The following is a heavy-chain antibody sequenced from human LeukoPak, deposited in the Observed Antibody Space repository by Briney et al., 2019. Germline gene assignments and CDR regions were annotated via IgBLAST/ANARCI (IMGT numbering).Heavy chain of an antibody. CDR3: ARDVGYNYGPDYFDY. J-gene: IGHJ4*02. Sequence: PEGSLRLSCAASGFTFSSYEMNWVRQAPGKGLEWVSYISSGGGTIYYADSVKGRFTISRDNAKNSLYLQMNSLRAEDTALYYCARDVGYNYGPDYFDYWGQGTLVTVSS. D-gene: IGHD5-18*01. CDR1: GFTFSSYE. CDR2: ISSGGGTI. V-gene: IGHV3-48*03.